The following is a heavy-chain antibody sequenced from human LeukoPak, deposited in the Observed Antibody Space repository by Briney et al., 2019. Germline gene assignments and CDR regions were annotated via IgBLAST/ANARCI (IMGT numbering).Heavy chain of an antibody. CDR1: GFTVSSNY. J-gene: IGHJ6*03. CDR3: ARADSSIAARLSRSSIFNYYYYMDV. D-gene: IGHD6-6*01. V-gene: IGHV3-53*01. CDR2: IYSGGST. Sequence: GGCLRLSCAASGFTVSSNYMSWVRQAPGKGLEWVSVIYSGGSTYYADSVKGRFTISRDNAKNSLYLQMNSLRAEDTAVYYCARADSSIAARLSRSSIFNYYYYMDVWGKGTTVTVSS.